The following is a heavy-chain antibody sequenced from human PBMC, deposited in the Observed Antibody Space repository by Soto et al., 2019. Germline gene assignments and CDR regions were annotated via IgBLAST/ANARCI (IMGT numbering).Heavy chain of an antibody. D-gene: IGHD6-13*01. V-gene: IGHV4-61*01. CDR3: ARLTTSSGWSLFDS. Sequence: SETLSLTCTVSGGYVSSSFFYWSWVRQPPGQRLEWFGYSFYTGTTNYNPSLSSRLAMLLDTSKKQVTLNLPSLTAVDTARYSCARLTTSSGWSLFDSWGQGMLVTVSS. J-gene: IGHJ4*02. CDR2: SFYTGTT. CDR1: GGYVSSSFFY.